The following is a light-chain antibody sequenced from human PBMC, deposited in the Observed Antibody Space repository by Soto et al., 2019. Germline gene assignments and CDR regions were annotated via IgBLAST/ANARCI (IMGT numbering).Light chain of an antibody. V-gene: IGKV2-30*02. CDR1: QSLVHSDGIAY. J-gene: IGKJ5*01. CDR3: MQGTHWPIT. CDR2: KVS. Sequence: EGVMTRSPVSMPVALGQRFALCCRSIQSLVHSDGIAYFSWFQQRPGRSPRRLIYKVSNRDSGVPARFSGSGSGTDLALKTSRVEAEDVGVYYCMQGTHWPITFGKGTRLEIK.